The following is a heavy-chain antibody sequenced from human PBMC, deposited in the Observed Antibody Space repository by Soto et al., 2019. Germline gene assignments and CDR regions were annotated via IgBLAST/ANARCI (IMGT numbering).Heavy chain of an antibody. V-gene: IGHV1-2*04. Sequence: QVQLVQSGAEVKKPGASVKVSCKASGYTFTGYYMHWVRQAPGQGLEWMGWINPNSGGTNYAQKFQGWVTMTRDTSISTAYMELSRLRSDDTAVYYCARDTGWCDSREVYFDYWGQGTLVTVSS. CDR1: GYTFTGYY. D-gene: IGHD3-22*01. CDR3: ARDTGWCDSREVYFDY. CDR2: INPNSGGT. J-gene: IGHJ4*02.